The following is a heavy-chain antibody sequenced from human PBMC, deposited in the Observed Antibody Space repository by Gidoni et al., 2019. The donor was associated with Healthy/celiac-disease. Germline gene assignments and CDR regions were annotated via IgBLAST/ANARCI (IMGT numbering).Heavy chain of an antibody. CDR1: GRPISSYY. J-gene: IGHJ3*02. D-gene: IGHD2-21*02. CDR2: IYYSGST. CDR3: ARDMSSGGDSGDAFDI. Sequence: QVQLQASGPGLVKPSETMSLTCTVSGRPISSYYWSWIRQPPGKGLEWIGYIYYSGSTNYNPSLKSRVTISVDTSKNQFSLKLSSVTAADTAVYYCARDMSSGGDSGDAFDIWGQGTMVTVSS. V-gene: IGHV4-59*01.